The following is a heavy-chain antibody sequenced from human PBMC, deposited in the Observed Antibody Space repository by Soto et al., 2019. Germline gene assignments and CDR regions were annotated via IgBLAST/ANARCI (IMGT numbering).Heavy chain of an antibody. Sequence: GASVKVSCKASGYTFTSYSIHWVRQAPGQGLEWLGWINAGKGNTEYSQKLQGRVTITRDTSANTAYMELSRLRSEDTAVYFCERDQSSWDSSYYYGIDAWGQANTVNVSS. V-gene: IGHV1-3*01. CDR2: INAGKGNT. D-gene: IGHD6-13*01. CDR1: GYTFTSYS. CDR3: ERDQSSWDSSYYYGIDA. J-gene: IGHJ6*02.